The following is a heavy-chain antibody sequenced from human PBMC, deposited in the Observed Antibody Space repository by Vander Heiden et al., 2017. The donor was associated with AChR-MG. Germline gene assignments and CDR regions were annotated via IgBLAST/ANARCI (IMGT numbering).Heavy chain of an antibody. Sequence: QVQLQESGPGLVKPSETLSLTCTVSGGSISSYSWSWIRQPPGKGREWIGYIYYSGSTNYNPSLKSRVTISVDTSKNQFSLKLSSVTAADTAVYYCARTLSSSWYWFDPWGQGTLVTVSS. CDR3: ARTLSSSWYWFDP. CDR1: GGSISSYS. V-gene: IGHV4-59*01. J-gene: IGHJ5*02. D-gene: IGHD6-13*01. CDR2: IYYSGST.